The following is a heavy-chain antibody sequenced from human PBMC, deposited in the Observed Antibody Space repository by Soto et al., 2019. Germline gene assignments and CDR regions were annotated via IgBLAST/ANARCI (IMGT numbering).Heavy chain of an antibody. CDR2: IYYSGRT. D-gene: IGHD2-8*01. Sequence: SETLSLTCTVSGVSISSGGYYWSWIRQHPGKGLEWIGNIYYSGRTYYNPSLKSRVILSVDTSKNHFSLTLRSVTAEDTAVYYCARPIVLMVYPADWFDPWGQGTLVTVSS. V-gene: IGHV4-31*03. CDR1: GVSISSGGYY. J-gene: IGHJ5*02. CDR3: ARPIVLMVYPADWFDP.